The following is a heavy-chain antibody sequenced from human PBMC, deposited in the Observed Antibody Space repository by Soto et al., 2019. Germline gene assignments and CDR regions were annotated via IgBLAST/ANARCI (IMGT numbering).Heavy chain of an antibody. CDR2: IYFTGNT. CDR3: ARGVNYYDSSGSSWFDP. J-gene: IGHJ5*02. D-gene: IGHD3-22*01. CDR1: SDSISSSY. V-gene: IGHV4-59*01. Sequence: SETLSVTCTVSSDSISSSYWSWIRQPPWKGLEWIGYIYFTGNTNYNPSLKSRVTISIDTSKNQFSLKLRSVTAADTAVYYCARGVNYYDSSGSSWFDPWGQGALVTVSS.